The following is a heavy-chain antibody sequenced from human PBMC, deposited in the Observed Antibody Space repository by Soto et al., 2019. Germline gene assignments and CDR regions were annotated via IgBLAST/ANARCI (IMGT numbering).Heavy chain of an antibody. CDR1: GGTFSSYA. CDR2: IIPIFGTA. Sequence: GASVKVSCKASGGTFSSYAISWVRQAPGQGLEWMGGIIPIFGTANYAQKFQGRVTITADESTSTAYMELSSLRSEDTAVYYCASGYCSSTSCYTGRGILVCWGQGTLVTVSS. D-gene: IGHD2-2*02. V-gene: IGHV1-69*13. J-gene: IGHJ4*02. CDR3: ASGYCSSTSCYTGRGILVC.